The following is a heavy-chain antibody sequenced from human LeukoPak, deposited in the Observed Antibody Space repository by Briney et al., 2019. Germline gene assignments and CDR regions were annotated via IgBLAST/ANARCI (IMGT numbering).Heavy chain of an antibody. CDR1: GFTVSSNY. V-gene: IGHV3-66*01. CDR3: ARDHGVTMVRGVISAFDI. J-gene: IGHJ3*02. D-gene: IGHD3-10*01. CDR2: IYSGGST. Sequence: GGSLRLSCAASGFTVSSNYMSWVRQAAGKGLEWVAGIYSGGSTYYADCVKGRFTISRDNAKNSLYLQMNSLRAEDTAVYYCARDHGVTMVRGVISAFDIWGQGTMVTVSS.